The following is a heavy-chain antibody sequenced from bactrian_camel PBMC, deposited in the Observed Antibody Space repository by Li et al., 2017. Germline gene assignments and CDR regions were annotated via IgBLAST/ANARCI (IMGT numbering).Heavy chain of an antibody. Sequence: VQLVESGGGSVQAGGSLRLSCVATAYTHVNCRMAWFRQAPGKEREGVAAFYTDRGSTVYADSVKGRFTISRDNAKNTLYLQMNSLKTEDTAVYYCAAAYGGSWSGTNFGYWGQGTQVTVS. CDR3: AAAYGGSWSGTNFGY. D-gene: IGHD6*01. CDR1: AYTHVNCR. CDR2: FYTDRGST. J-gene: IGHJ6*01. V-gene: IGHV3S1*01.